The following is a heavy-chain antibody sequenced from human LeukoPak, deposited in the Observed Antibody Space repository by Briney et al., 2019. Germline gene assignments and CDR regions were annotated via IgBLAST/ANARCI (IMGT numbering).Heavy chain of an antibody. CDR2: IYYSGST. Sequence: SETLSLTCTVSGGSISSYYWSWIRQPPGKGLEWGGYIYYSGSTNYNPSLKSRVTISVDTSKNQFSLKLSSVTAADTAVYYCARVTPAALAYYGMDVWGQGTTVTVSS. CDR1: GGSISSYY. CDR3: ARVTPAALAYYGMDV. V-gene: IGHV4-59*01. D-gene: IGHD2-2*01. J-gene: IGHJ6*02.